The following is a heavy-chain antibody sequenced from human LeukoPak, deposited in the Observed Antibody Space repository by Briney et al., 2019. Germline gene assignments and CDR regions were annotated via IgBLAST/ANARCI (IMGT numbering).Heavy chain of an antibody. CDR1: GFTFSSYW. V-gene: IGHV3-7*01. J-gene: IGHJ4*02. CDR3: IVLAVAGTFGFDY. CDR2: IKQDGSEK. D-gene: IGHD6-19*01. Sequence: GGSLRLSCAASGFTFSSYWMSWVRQAPGKGLEWVANIKQDGSEKYYVDSVKGRFTISRDNAKNSLYLQMNSLRAEDTAVYYCIVLAVAGTFGFDYWGQGTLVTVSS.